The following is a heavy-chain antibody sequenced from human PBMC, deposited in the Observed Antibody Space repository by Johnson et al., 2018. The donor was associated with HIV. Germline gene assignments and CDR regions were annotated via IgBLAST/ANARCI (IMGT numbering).Heavy chain of an antibody. D-gene: IGHD1-20*01. Sequence: QVQLVESGGGVVQPGRSLRLSCAASGFTFSNYAMHWVRQAPGKGLEWVSVISLDGSNKYYADSVKGRFTISRDTSKNTLYLQMNSLRAEDTAVYYCAKDSMGYNWNQFEAFDIWGQGTMVTVSS. V-gene: IGHV3-30*04. CDR1: GFTFSNYA. CDR3: AKDSMGYNWNQFEAFDI. J-gene: IGHJ3*02. CDR2: ISLDGSNK.